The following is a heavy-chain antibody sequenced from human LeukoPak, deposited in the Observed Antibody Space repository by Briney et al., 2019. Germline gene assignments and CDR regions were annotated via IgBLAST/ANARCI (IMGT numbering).Heavy chain of an antibody. Sequence: SETLSLTCTVSGGSISSYYWSWIRQPPGKGLEWIGYIYYSGSTNYNPPLKSRVTISVDTSKNQFSLKLSSVTAADTAVYYCARGGHSSMALDYWGQGTLVTVSS. D-gene: IGHD2/OR15-2a*01. CDR1: GGSISSYY. V-gene: IGHV4-59*01. J-gene: IGHJ4*02. CDR3: ARGGHSSMALDY. CDR2: IYYSGST.